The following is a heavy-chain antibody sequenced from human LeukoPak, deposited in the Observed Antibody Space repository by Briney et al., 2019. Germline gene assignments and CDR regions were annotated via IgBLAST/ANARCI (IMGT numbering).Heavy chain of an antibody. Sequence: PGGSLRLSCAASGFTVRDFWMAWVRQAPGKGLEWVAHIKEDRTADYYVDSVKGRFTISKDDGKNSLHLQMNSLRAEDTAVYYCARRSGSYYAADAFDIWGQGTMVTVSS. CDR2: IKEDRTAD. J-gene: IGHJ3*02. D-gene: IGHD1-26*01. CDR1: GFTVRDFW. CDR3: ARRSGSYYAADAFDI. V-gene: IGHV3-7*01.